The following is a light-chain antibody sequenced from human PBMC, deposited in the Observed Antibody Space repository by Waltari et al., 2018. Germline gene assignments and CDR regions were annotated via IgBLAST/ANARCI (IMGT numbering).Light chain of an antibody. J-gene: IGLJ1*01. V-gene: IGLV2-23*02. CDR1: SRDVGTYNV. CDR3: CSYAGSKFYV. CDR2: EVT. Sequence: QSALTQPASASGSPGQPITISCTGTSRDVGTYNVVSWYQQHPGKGPKLMIYEVTKRPSGVSNRFSGSKSGNTASLTISGLQAEDEAEYYCCSYAGSKFYVFGTGTKVTVL.